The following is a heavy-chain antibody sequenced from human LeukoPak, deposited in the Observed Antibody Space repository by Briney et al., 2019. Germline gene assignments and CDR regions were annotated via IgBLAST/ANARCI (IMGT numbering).Heavy chain of an antibody. Sequence: SETLSLTCAVYGGSFSGYYWSRIRQPPGKGLEWIGEINHSGSTNYNPSLKSRVTISVDTSKNQFSLKLSSVTAADTAVYYCASRYSSSWHFYYYYYGMDVWGQGTTVTVSS. D-gene: IGHD6-13*01. CDR2: INHSGST. CDR3: ASRYSSSWHFYYYYYGMDV. J-gene: IGHJ6*02. V-gene: IGHV4-34*01. CDR1: GGSFSGYY.